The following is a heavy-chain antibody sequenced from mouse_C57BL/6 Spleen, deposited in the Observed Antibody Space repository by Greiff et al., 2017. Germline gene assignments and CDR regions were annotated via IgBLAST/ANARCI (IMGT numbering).Heavy chain of an antibody. CDR2: LNPNNGGT. Sequence: EVQLQQSGPELVKPGASVKISCKASGYTFTDYYMNWVKQSHGKSLEWIGDLNPNNGGTSYNQKFKGKATLTVDKSSSTAYMELRSLTSEDSAVDYGARDYYGSRLAYWGQGTLVTVSA. CDR1: GYTFTDYY. V-gene: IGHV1-26*01. D-gene: IGHD1-1*01. J-gene: IGHJ3*01. CDR3: ARDYYGSRLAY.